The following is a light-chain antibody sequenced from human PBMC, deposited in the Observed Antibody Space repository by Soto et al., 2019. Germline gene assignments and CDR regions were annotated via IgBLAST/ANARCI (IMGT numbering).Light chain of an antibody. J-gene: IGKJ1*01. CDR1: QSISNW. V-gene: IGKV1-5*01. CDR3: QQYNSYAWT. Sequence: DIQMTQSPSTLSAFMGDRVTITCRASQSISNWLAWYQQKPGKAPTLLIYDASSLESGVPSRFSGSGSGTEFTLTISSLQPDDFATYYCQQYNSYAWTFGQGTKVDIK. CDR2: DAS.